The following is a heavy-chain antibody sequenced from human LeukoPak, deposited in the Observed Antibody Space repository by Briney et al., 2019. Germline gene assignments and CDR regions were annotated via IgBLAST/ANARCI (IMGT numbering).Heavy chain of an antibody. CDR2: IYYSGST. V-gene: IGHV4-31*03. CDR1: GGSISSGGYY. D-gene: IGHD3-9*01. CDR3: ARGKDVLTPNDAFDI. J-gene: IGHJ3*02. Sequence: PSETLSLTCTVSGGSISSGGYYWSWIRQHPGKGLEWIGYIYYSGSTYYNPSLKSRVTISVDTSKNQLSLKLSSVTAADTAVYYCARGKDVLTPNDAFDIWGQGTMVTVSS.